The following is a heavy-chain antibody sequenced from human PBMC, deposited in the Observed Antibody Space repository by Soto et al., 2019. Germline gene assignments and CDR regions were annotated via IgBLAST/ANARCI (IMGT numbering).Heavy chain of an antibody. CDR1: GGSFSGYY. CDR3: ASTYSSSWAPFDY. V-gene: IGHV4-34*01. J-gene: IGHJ4*02. CDR2: INQSGGT. Sequence: QVQLQQWGAGLLKPSETLSLTCAVYGGSFSGYYWSWIRQPPGKGLEWIGEINQSGGTNYNPSLKRRVTITVDTSKNQFSLKLSSVTAAATAVYYCASTYSSSWAPFDYWGQGTLVTVSS. D-gene: IGHD6-13*01.